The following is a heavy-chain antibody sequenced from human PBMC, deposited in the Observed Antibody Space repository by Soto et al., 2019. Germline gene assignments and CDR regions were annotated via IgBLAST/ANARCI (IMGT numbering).Heavy chain of an antibody. CDR1: GYTFTSYY. J-gene: IGHJ4*02. CDR3: ARGGSRTGYYPYYFDL. Sequence: GASVKVSCKASGYTFTSYYMHWVRQAPGQGLEWMGIINPSGGSTSYAQKFQGRVTISVGTSKNQFSLKLTSVTAADTAVYFCARGGSRTGYYPYYFDLWGQGTLVTVSS. CDR2: INPSGGST. D-gene: IGHD3-22*01. V-gene: IGHV1-46*01.